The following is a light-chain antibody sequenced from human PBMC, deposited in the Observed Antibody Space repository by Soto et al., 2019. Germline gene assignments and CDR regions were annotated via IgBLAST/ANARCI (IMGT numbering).Light chain of an antibody. V-gene: IGLV2-14*01. CDR2: EVS. Sequence: QSALTRPASVSGSPGQSITISCTGTSSDVGGYNYVSWYQQHPGKAPKLMIFEVSSRPSGVSYRFSGSKSGNTASLTISGLQAEDEADYYCSSYTSSSTLYVFGSGTKLTVL. J-gene: IGLJ1*01. CDR1: SSDVGGYNY. CDR3: SSYTSSSTLYV.